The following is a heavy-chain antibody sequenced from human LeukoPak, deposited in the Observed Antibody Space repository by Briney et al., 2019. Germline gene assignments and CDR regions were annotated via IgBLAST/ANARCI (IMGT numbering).Heavy chain of an antibody. V-gene: IGHV3-21*01. CDR1: GFTFSSYS. CDR3: ARVNEVCSSTSCYRAFDY. J-gene: IGHJ4*02. Sequence: GGSLRLSCAASGFTFSSYSMNWVRQAPGKGLEWVSSISSSSSYIYYADSVKGRFTISRDNAKNSLYLQMNSLRAEDTAVYYCARVNEVCSSTSCYRAFDYWGRGTLVTVSS. D-gene: IGHD2-2*01. CDR2: ISSSSSYI.